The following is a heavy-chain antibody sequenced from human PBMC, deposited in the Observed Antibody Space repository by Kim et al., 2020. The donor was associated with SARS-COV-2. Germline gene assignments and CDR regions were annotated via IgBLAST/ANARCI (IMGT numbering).Heavy chain of an antibody. J-gene: IGHJ4*02. CDR3: ARSGSYHYYFDY. Sequence: YAQQFPGRVTLTADGSTRTAYMELSSLRSEDTAVYYCARSGSYHYYFDYWGQGTLVTVSS. D-gene: IGHD1-26*01. V-gene: IGHV1-69*01.